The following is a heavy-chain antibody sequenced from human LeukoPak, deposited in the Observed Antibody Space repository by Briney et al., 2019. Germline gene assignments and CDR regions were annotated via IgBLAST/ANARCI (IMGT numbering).Heavy chain of an antibody. D-gene: IGHD2-2*01. CDR2: ISWNSGSI. CDR3: ARGRRSTQYQIFDN. CDR1: GFTFDDYA. J-gene: IGHJ4*02. V-gene: IGHV3-9*01. Sequence: GGSLRLSCAASGFTFDDYAMHWVRQAPGKGLEWVSGISWNSGSIGYADSVKGRFTISRDNAKNSLYLQMNSLRAEDTAVYHCARGRRSTQYQIFDNWGQGTLVTVSS.